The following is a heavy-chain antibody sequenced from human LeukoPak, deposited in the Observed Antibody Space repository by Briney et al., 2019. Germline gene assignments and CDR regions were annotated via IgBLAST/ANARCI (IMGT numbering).Heavy chain of an antibody. D-gene: IGHD6-19*01. Sequence: GGSLRLSCAASGFTFSSYSMNWVRQAPGKGLEWVSYISSSSSTIYYADSVKGRFAISRDNAKNSLYLQMNSLRAEDTAVYYCARATGIAVAGTGVDHWGQGTLVTVSS. J-gene: IGHJ5*02. CDR3: ARATGIAVAGTGVDH. V-gene: IGHV3-48*01. CDR2: ISSSSSTI. CDR1: GFTFSSYS.